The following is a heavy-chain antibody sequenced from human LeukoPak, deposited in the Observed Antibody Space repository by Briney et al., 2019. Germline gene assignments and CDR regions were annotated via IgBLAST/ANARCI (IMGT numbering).Heavy chain of an antibody. Sequence: GGSLRLSCAASGFTFSRYAMSWVRQAPGKGLESVPVISGSGGSTYYADSVKGRFTISRDNSKNTLFLQMNSLRAEDTAVYYCAKGPRQQLVTRFDYWGQGTLVTVSS. V-gene: IGHV3-23*01. CDR3: AKGPRQQLVTRFDY. D-gene: IGHD6-13*01. CDR1: GFTFSRYA. CDR2: ISGSGGST. J-gene: IGHJ4*02.